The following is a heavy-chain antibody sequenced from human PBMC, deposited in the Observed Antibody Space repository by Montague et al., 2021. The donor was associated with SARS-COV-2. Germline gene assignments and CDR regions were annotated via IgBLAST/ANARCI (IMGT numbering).Heavy chain of an antibody. V-gene: IGHV4-34*01. CDR2: INHSGST. CDR3: ARGWGYYDSSGYLLFDY. CDR1: GGSFSGYY. Sequence: SETLSLTCAVYGGSFSGYYYSWIRQPPGKGLEWIGEINHSGSTNXNPSLKSRVTISVDTSKNQFSLKLSSVTAADTAVYYCARGWGYYDSSGYLLFDYWGQGTLVTVSS. D-gene: IGHD3-22*01. J-gene: IGHJ4*02.